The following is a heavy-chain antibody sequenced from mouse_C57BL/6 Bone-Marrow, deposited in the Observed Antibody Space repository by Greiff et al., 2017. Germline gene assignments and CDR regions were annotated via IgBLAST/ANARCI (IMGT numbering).Heavy chain of an antibody. CDR2: ISGGGGNT. CDR3: ARTLITTVVAPYAY. CDR1: GFTFSSYT. D-gene: IGHD1-1*01. J-gene: IGHJ4*01. V-gene: IGHV5-9*01. Sequence: DVMLVESGGGLVKPGGSLKLSCAASGFTFSSYTMSWVRQTPEKRLEWVATISGGGGNTYYPDSVKGRFTISRDNAKNTLYLQMSSLRSEDTALYYCARTLITTVVAPYAYWGQGTSVTVSS.